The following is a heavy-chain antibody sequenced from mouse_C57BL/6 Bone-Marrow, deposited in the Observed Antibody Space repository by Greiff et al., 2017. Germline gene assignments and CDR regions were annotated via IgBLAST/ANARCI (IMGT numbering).Heavy chain of an antibody. D-gene: IGHD2-2*01. J-gene: IGHJ4*01. CDR3: AKDGYDPYAMDY. CDR1: GFSLTSYG. Sequence: QVQLKESGPGLVQPSQSLSITCTVSGFSLTSYGVHWVRQPPGKGLEWLGVIWSGGSTDYYAAFISRLSISKDNSKSQVFFKMNSLQADDTAIYYCAKDGYDPYAMDYWGQGTSVTVSS. CDR2: IWSGGST. V-gene: IGHV2-4*01.